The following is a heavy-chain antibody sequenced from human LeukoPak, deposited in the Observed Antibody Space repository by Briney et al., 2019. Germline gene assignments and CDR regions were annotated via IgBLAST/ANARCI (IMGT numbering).Heavy chain of an antibody. CDR2: IKYDGSEK. D-gene: IGHD3-10*01. CDR1: GFTFSSYA. CDR3: VRVAGFFDF. Sequence: PGGSLRLSCAASGFTFSSYAMSWVRQAPGKGLEWVANIKYDGSEKYYEDSVKGRLTISRDNAKNSLYLQINSLRAEDTALYYCVRVAGFFDFWGQGTLVTVSS. V-gene: IGHV3-7*01. J-gene: IGHJ4*02.